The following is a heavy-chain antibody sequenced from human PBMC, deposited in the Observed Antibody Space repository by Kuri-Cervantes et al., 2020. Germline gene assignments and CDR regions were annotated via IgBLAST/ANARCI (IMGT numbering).Heavy chain of an antibody. Sequence: LRLSCTVSGGSISSYYWSWIRQPPGKALEWLALIEWDDDRFYSTSLKTRLTISKDTSKNQVVLALTNMDPVDTATFYCARNLVGTYDAFDIWGQGTMVTVSS. V-gene: IGHV2-70*01. J-gene: IGHJ3*02. CDR1: GGSISSYY. D-gene: IGHD1-26*01. CDR2: IEWDDDR. CDR3: ARNLVGTYDAFDI.